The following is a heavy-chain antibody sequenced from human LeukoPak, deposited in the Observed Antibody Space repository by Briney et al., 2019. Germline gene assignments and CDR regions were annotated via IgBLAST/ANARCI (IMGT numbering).Heavy chain of an antibody. D-gene: IGHD6-13*01. CDR2: IYYSGGT. Sequence: SETLSLTCTVSGDSISSYYWSWIRQPPGKGLEWIGYIYYSGGTDYNPSLKSRVTISVDTSKNQFSLKLRSVTAADTAVYYCARCVSSSWYGDFQHWGQGTLVTVSS. V-gene: IGHV4-59*08. CDR3: ARCVSSSWYGDFQH. CDR1: GDSISSYY. J-gene: IGHJ1*01.